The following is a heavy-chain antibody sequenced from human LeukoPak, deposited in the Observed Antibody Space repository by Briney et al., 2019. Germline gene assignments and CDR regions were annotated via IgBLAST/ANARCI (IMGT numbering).Heavy chain of an antibody. V-gene: IGHV3-15*01. CDR3: ATEGELSAPGFAYDM. CDR2: IRRTSDSETE. CDR1: GFRFNIYW. D-gene: IGHD1-7*01. J-gene: IGHJ3*02. Sequence: GGSLRLSCADAGFRFNIYWMSWVRQAPGKGLEWVGRIRRTSDSETEDYAAFVKGRFSISRDDSRNMVFLQMTSLIPEDTGVYYCATEGELSAPGFAYDMWGPGTMVIVSS.